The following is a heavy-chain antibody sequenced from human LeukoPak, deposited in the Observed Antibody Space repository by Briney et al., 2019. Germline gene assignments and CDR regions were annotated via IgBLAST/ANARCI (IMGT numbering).Heavy chain of an antibody. D-gene: IGHD2-2*01. Sequence: SGGSLRLSCAASGFTFSSYSMNWVRQAPGKGLEWVSSIGSSSSYIYYADSVKGRFTISRDNSKNTLYLQMNSLRAEDTAVYYCAKVAPVDIVVVPAALPYYYYYYMDVWGKGTTVTVSS. CDR3: AKVAPVDIVVVPAALPYYYYYYMDV. V-gene: IGHV3-21*04. J-gene: IGHJ6*03. CDR2: IGSSSSYI. CDR1: GFTFSSYS.